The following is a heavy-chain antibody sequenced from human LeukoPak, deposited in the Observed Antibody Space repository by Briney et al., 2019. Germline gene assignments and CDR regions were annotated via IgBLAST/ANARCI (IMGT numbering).Heavy chain of an antibody. D-gene: IGHD3-10*01. CDR3: ARYVSYYGSGSYWDY. Sequence: ASVKVSCKASGYTFTSYGISWVRQAPGQGLEWMGWISAYNGNTNYAQKLQGRVTMTTDTSTSTAYMELRSLRSDDTAVYYCARYVSYYGSGSYWDYWGQGTLVTVSS. J-gene: IGHJ4*02. CDR2: ISAYNGNT. CDR1: GYTFTSYG. V-gene: IGHV1-18*01.